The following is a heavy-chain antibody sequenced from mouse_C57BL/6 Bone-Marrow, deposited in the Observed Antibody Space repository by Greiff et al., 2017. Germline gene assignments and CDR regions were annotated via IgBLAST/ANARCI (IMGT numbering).Heavy chain of an antibody. CDR2: IYPGSGST. CDR1: GYTFTSYW. J-gene: IGHJ3*01. V-gene: IGHV1-55*01. CDR3: ARGAFAY. Sequence: QVQLQQPGAELVKPGASVKMSCKASGYTFTSYWITWVKQRPGQGLEWIGDIYPGSGSTNYNEKFKSKATLPVDPSSSTAYMQLSSLTSEDSAVYYCARGAFAYWGQGTLVTVSA.